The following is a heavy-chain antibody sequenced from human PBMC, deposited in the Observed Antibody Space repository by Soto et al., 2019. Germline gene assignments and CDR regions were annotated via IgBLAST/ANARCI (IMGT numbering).Heavy chain of an antibody. CDR1: GFTFDNFA. CDR2: ISGGGGGT. CDR3: ANDVHYDSSGGLDY. Sequence: EVRLLESGGGLEQPGGSLRLSCTTSGFTFDNFAMSWVRQAPGRGLEWVSAISGGGGGTYYADSVKGRFIISRDNSKNTVYLQVNGLRTEDTAVYYCANDVHYDSSGGLDYWGQGTLVTVSS. D-gene: IGHD3-22*01. J-gene: IGHJ4*02. V-gene: IGHV3-23*01.